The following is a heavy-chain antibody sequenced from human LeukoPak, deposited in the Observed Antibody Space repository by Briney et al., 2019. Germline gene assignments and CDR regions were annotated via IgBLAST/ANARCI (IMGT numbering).Heavy chain of an antibody. V-gene: IGHV4-34*01. CDR2: INHSGNT. J-gene: IGHJ5*02. CDR3: AREDIAAAGTINWFDP. CDR1: GGSFSGYY. D-gene: IGHD6-13*01. Sequence: SETLSLTCAVYGGSFSGYYWSWIRQAPGKGLEWIGEINHSGNTNYNPSLKSRVTISVDTSKNQFSLKLSSVTAADTAVYYCAREDIAAAGTINWFDPWGQGTLVTVSS.